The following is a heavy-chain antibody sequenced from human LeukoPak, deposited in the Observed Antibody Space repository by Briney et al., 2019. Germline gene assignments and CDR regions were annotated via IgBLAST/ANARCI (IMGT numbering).Heavy chain of an antibody. Sequence: ASVKVSCKVSGYTFISYDTNWVRQATGQGLEWMGWMNPNSGNTGYAEKFQGRVTMTRSTSISTAYMELSSLTSEDTAVYYCARQGYSYGYFIDYWGQGTLVTVSS. CDR1: GYTFISYD. V-gene: IGHV1-8*01. D-gene: IGHD5-18*01. J-gene: IGHJ4*02. CDR2: MNPNSGNT. CDR3: ARQGYSYGYFIDY.